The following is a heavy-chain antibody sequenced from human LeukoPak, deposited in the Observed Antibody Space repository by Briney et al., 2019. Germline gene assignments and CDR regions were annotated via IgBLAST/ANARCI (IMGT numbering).Heavy chain of an antibody. CDR2: ISGSGGST. V-gene: IGHV3-23*01. Sequence: QPGGSLRLSCAASGFTFSSYAMSWVRQAPGKGLEWVSAISGSGGSTYYADSVKGRFTISRDNSKNTLCLQMNSLRAEDTAVYYCAKAGGYCTNGVCHLIFFDYWGQGTLVTVSS. J-gene: IGHJ4*02. CDR1: GFTFSSYA. D-gene: IGHD2-8*01. CDR3: AKAGGYCTNGVCHLIFFDY.